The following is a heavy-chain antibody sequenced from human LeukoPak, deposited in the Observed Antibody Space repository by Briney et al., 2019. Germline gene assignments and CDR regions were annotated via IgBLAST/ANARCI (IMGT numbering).Heavy chain of an antibody. CDR3: AKGGPRPWNYYMDV. J-gene: IGHJ6*03. CDR1: GFTFSSYG. V-gene: IGHV3-30*02. D-gene: IGHD3-3*01. Sequence: GGSLRLSCVASGFTFSSYGMHWVRQAPGKGLEWVAFIRCDGSNKYYADSVKGRFTISRDNSKNTLYLQMNSLRAEDTAVYYCAKGGPRPWNYYMDVWGKGTTVTVSS. CDR2: IRCDGSNK.